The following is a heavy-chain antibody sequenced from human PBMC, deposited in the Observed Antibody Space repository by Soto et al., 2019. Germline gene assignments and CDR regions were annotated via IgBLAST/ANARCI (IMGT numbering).Heavy chain of an antibody. Sequence: PSETLSLTCTVSGASISSYYWSWIWQPPGKGLEWIGYIYYSGSTNYNPSLKSRVTISVDTSKNQFSLKLSSVIAADTAVYYCVRWDNPLWEVPAYNWFDPWGLGTLVTVSS. CDR1: GASISSYY. CDR2: IYYSGST. D-gene: IGHD1-26*01. J-gene: IGHJ5*02. V-gene: IGHV4-59*01. CDR3: VRWDNPLWEVPAYNWFDP.